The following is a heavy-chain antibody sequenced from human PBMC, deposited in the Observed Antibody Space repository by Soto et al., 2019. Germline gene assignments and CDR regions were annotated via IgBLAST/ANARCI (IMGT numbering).Heavy chain of an antibody. J-gene: IGHJ3*02. D-gene: IGHD3-22*01. CDR1: GFIISNNY. CDR3: VTDRYDTSRIFAFDI. CDR2: IYSGGST. Sequence: EVQLVESGGGLIQPGGSLRLSCAASGFIISNNYMSWVRQAPGKGLEWVSVIYSGGSTYYADSVKGRFTISRDNSKNTLYLQRNSLRAEDTAVYYCVTDRYDTSRIFAFDIWGQGTMATVSS. V-gene: IGHV3-53*01.